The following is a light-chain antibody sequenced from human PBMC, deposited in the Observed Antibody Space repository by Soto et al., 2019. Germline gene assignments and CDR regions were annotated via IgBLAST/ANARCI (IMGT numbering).Light chain of an antibody. J-gene: IGLJ3*02. CDR1: NSYIGNYNY. CDR3: CSYPGSHAWV. V-gene: IGLV2-11*01. Sequence: QSVLTQPRPVSGSPGQSVTISCTGTNSYIGNYNYVSWYQQHPGKAPKVMIYDVSKRPSGVPDRFSGSKSGNTASLTISGLQDEDEADYYCCSYPGSHAWVFGGGTKVTVL. CDR2: DVS.